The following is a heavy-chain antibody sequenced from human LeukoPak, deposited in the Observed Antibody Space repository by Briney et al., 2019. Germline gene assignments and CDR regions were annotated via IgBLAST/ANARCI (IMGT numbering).Heavy chain of an antibody. J-gene: IGHJ4*02. CDR2: IYHTGST. D-gene: IGHD4-17*01. CDR1: GGSISSTNW. V-gene: IGHV4-4*02. CDR3: ARGRRVGDYDY. Sequence: SETLSLTCAVSGGSISSTNWWSWVRQPPGKGLEWIGEIYHTGSTNYNPSLKSRVTISVDKSKNQLSLKLSSVTAADTAVYYCARGRRVGDYDYWGQGTLVTVSS.